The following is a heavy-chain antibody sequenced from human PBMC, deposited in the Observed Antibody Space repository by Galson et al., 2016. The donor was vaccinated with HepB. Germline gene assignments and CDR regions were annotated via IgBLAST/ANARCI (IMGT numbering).Heavy chain of an antibody. CDR2: VFYSGNT. Sequence: SETLSLTCTVSGGSVSSPSYYWSWIRQPPGKGLEWIGYVFYSGNTNYNPSLKSRVTISVDTSKNHFSLNLSSVTAADTAVYYCASDTFHSGSSWGQGTLVTVSS. CDR1: GGSVSSPSYY. J-gene: IGHJ4*02. CDR3: ASDTFHSGSS. V-gene: IGHV4-61*03. D-gene: IGHD1-26*01.